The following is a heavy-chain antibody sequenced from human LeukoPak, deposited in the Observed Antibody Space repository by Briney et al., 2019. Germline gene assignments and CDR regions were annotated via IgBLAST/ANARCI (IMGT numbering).Heavy chain of an antibody. J-gene: IGHJ4*02. CDR3: ARDRDGYNVFDS. Sequence: ASVTVSCTASGYAFTSYSMNWVRQAPGQGLEWMGVINPSGGSTSYAQKFQGRVTMTRDTSTSTVYMELSSLRSEDTAVYYCARDRDGYNVFDSWGQGTLVTVSS. V-gene: IGHV1-46*01. CDR2: INPSGGST. CDR1: GYAFTSYS. D-gene: IGHD5-24*01.